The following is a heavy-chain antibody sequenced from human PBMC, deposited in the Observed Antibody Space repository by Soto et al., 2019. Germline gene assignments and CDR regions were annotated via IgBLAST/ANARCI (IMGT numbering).Heavy chain of an antibody. Sequence: GASVKVSCKASGGTFSSYAISLVRQAPGQGLEWMGGIIPIFGTANYAQKFQGRVTITADESTSTAYMELSSLRSEDTAVYYCARGLLRYCSSTSCYRYNWFDPWGQGTLVTVSS. J-gene: IGHJ5*02. CDR1: GGTFSSYA. D-gene: IGHD2-2*01. CDR2: IIPIFGTA. CDR3: ARGLLRYCSSTSCYRYNWFDP. V-gene: IGHV1-69*13.